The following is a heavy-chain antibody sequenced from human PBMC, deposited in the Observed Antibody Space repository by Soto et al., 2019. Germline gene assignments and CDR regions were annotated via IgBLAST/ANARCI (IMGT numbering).Heavy chain of an antibody. Sequence: PGGSLRLSCAASGFTFNNYGIHWVRQTPGKGLEWVALISFDGRNEYYGDSVKGRFTVSRDNSKNTLYLQMNNLGTEDTAIYFCARDQRGYNYGPLDYWGQGILVTVS. CDR1: GFTFNNYG. J-gene: IGHJ4*02. CDR3: ARDQRGYNYGPLDY. CDR2: ISFDGRNE. V-gene: IGHV3-30*03. D-gene: IGHD5-18*01.